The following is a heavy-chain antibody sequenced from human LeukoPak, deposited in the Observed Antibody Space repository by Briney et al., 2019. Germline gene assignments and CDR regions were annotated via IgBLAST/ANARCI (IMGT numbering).Heavy chain of an antibody. J-gene: IGHJ3*02. CDR2: IYHSEST. V-gene: IGHV4-38-2*02. CDR1: GYSISSGYY. D-gene: IGHD3-10*01. Sequence: TSETLSLTCTVSGYSISSGYYWGWSRQPPGKGLEGSGRIYHSESTYYNPSLKSRVTISVDTSKNHFSLKLSSVTAADTAVYYCARDLGVRGNVERGAFDIWGQGTMVTVSS. CDR3: ARDLGVRGNVERGAFDI.